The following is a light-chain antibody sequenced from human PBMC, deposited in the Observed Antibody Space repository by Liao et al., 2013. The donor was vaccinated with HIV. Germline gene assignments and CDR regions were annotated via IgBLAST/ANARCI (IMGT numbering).Light chain of an antibody. CDR3: QVWDSSSDHPRVV. V-gene: IGLV3-1*01. CDR2: YDS. CDR1: KLGHKY. Sequence: SYALTQPPSVSVSPGQTASITCSGDKLGHKYACWYQQRPGQSPVLVIHYDSDRPSGIPERFSGSNSGSTAALTISRVEAGDEADYYCQVWDSSSDHPRVVFGGGTKLTVL. J-gene: IGLJ2*01.